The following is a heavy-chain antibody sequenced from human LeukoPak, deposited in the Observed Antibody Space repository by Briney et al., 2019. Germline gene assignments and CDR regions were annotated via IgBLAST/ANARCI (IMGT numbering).Heavy chain of an antibody. CDR1: GGSISSSSYY. J-gene: IGHJ4*02. V-gene: IGHV4-39*07. CDR3: ARERGETYCGGNCYYFGY. Sequence: SETLSLTCTVSGGSISSSSYYWGWIRQPPGKGLEWIGSIYYSGSTYYNPSLKSRVTISVDTSKNQFSLKLTSVTAADTAVYYCARERGETYCGGNCYYFGYWGPGTVVTVSS. CDR2: IYYSGST. D-gene: IGHD2-21*01.